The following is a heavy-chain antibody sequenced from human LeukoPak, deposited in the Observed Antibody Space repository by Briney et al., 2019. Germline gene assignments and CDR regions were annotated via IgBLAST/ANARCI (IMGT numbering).Heavy chain of an antibody. CDR3: AKGDYYDSSGYYYVVGLFDY. CDR2: ISGSGGST. V-gene: IGHV3-23*01. J-gene: IGHJ4*02. Sequence: GGSLRLSCAASGFTFSSYAMSWVRQAPGKGLEWVSAISGSGGSTYYADSMKGRFTISRDNSKNTLYLQMNSLRAEDTAVYYCAKGDYYDSSGYYYVVGLFDYWGQGTLVTVSS. CDR1: GFTFSSYA. D-gene: IGHD3-22*01.